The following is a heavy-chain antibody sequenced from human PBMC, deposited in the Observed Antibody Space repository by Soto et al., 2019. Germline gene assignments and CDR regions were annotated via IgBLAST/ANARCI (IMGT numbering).Heavy chain of an antibody. D-gene: IGHD5-12*01. Sequence: GWSLRLSCAASGFTFSSYWMSLVRQAPGKGLEWGANIKQDGSEKYYVDSVKGRFTISRDNAKNSLYLQMNSLRAEDTAVYYCARDYSGYDYKAGYYYYYGLDLWGQEPTVTVS. J-gene: IGHJ6*01. V-gene: IGHV3-7*01. CDR1: GFTFSSYW. CDR2: IKQDGSEK. CDR3: ARDYSGYDYKAGYYYYYGLDL.